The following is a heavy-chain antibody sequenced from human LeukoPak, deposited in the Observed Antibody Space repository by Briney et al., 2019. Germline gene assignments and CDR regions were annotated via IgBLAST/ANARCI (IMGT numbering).Heavy chain of an antibody. V-gene: IGHV4-59*01. J-gene: IGHJ4*02. CDR3: ARSPGWEGFDY. CDR1: GGSISSYY. D-gene: IGHD1-26*01. CDR2: IYYSGST. Sequence: SETLSLTCTVSGGSISSYYWSWIRQPPGKGLEWIGYIYYSGSTNYNPSLKSRVTISVDTSKNQLSLKLISVTAADTAVYYCARSPGWEGFDYWGQGNLVTVSS.